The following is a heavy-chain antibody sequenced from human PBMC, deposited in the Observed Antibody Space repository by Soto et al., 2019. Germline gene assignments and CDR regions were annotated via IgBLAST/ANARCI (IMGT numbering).Heavy chain of an antibody. CDR3: ATDLKYGTLDH. J-gene: IGHJ4*02. CDR1: GFNFSNYN. CDR2: ISHDGSKQ. V-gene: IGHV3-30*03. Sequence: QVQVVESGGGVVQPGRSLRLSCAASGFNFSNYNMHWVRQAPGKGLECVAIISHDGSKQYSAGSVKGRFTISRDNAKNILFLQMDSLGAEDTTVYHCATDLKYGTLDHWGQGTLVRVS. D-gene: IGHD2-2*01.